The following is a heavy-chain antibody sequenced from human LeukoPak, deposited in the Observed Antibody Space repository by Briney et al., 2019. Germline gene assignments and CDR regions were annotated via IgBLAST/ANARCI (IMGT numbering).Heavy chain of an antibody. CDR2: ISSSSSYI. CDR1: GFSFRTYG. Sequence: GGSLRLSCAASGFSFRTYGMHWVRQAPGKGLEWVSSISSSSSYIYYADSVKGRFTISRDNAKNSLYLQMNSLRAEDTAVYYCARDLRHIVVVPAAIRGSRHAFDIWGQGTMVTVSS. D-gene: IGHD2-2*02. V-gene: IGHV3-21*01. J-gene: IGHJ3*02. CDR3: ARDLRHIVVVPAAIRGSRHAFDI.